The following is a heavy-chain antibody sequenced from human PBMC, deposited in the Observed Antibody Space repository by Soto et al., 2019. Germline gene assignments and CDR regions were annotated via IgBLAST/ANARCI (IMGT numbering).Heavy chain of an antibody. Sequence: SGPTLVNPTETLTLTCAFSGFSLSSNGVGVGWIRQPPGKALEWLALIFWDDDKRYSPSLRSRLTLTKDTSKNQVVLTLTNMDPVDTATYYGAHRGGGISGTTRGSFDSWGPGTLVTVSS. J-gene: IGHJ4*02. D-gene: IGHD1-20*01. CDR1: GFSLSSNGVG. V-gene: IGHV2-5*02. CDR2: IFWDDDK. CDR3: AHRGGGISGTTRGSFDS.